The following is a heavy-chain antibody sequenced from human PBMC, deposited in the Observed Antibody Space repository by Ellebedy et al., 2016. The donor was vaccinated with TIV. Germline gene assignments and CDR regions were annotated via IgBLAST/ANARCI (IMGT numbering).Heavy chain of an antibody. Sequence: ASVKVSXKASGYTFTSYDINWVRQATGQGLEWMGWMNPNSGNTGYAQKFQGRVTMTRNTSISTAYMELSSLRSEDTAVYYCARGSTSNQYSSSWYPLGYYYYYMDVWGKGTTVTVSS. CDR3: ARGSTSNQYSSSWYPLGYYYYYMDV. V-gene: IGHV1-8*01. CDR2: MNPNSGNT. CDR1: GYTFTSYD. J-gene: IGHJ6*03. D-gene: IGHD6-13*01.